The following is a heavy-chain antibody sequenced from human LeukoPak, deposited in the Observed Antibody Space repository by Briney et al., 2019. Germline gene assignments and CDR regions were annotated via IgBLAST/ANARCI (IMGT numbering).Heavy chain of an antibody. Sequence: PSETLSLTCTVSGGSINNHYWSWIRQPPGRGLEWIGFIYATGRTDYNPSFTSRATVSVDMSRYQFSLDLTSVTAADTAMYYCARYFGVAGRWYLDYWGQGTLVTVSS. V-gene: IGHV4-4*08. J-gene: IGHJ4*02. CDR2: IYATGRT. CDR1: GGSINNHY. CDR3: ARYFGVAGRWYLDY. D-gene: IGHD2-15*01.